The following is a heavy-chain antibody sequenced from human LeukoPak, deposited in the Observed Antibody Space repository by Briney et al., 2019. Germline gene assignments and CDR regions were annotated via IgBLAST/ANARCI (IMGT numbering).Heavy chain of an antibody. CDR2: IYHSGST. V-gene: IGHV4-38-2*02. Sequence: ASETLSLTCTVSGYSISSGYYWGWIRQPPGKGLEWIGSIYHSGSTYYNPSLKSRVTISVDTSKNQFSLKLSSVTAADTAVYYCARIDAFDIWGQGTMVTVSS. J-gene: IGHJ3*02. CDR3: ARIDAFDI. CDR1: GYSISSGYY.